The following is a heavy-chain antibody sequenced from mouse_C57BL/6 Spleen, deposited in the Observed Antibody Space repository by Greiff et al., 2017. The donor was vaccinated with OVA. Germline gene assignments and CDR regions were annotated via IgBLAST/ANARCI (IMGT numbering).Heavy chain of an antibody. J-gene: IGHJ4*01. CDR3: AIYYYGRDYYAMDY. Sequence: VQLQESGADLAKPGASVKLSCKASGYTFTSYWMHWVKQRPGQGLEWIGYINPSSGYTKYNQKFKDKATLTADKSSSTAYMQLSSLTYEDSAVYYCAIYYYGRDYYAMDYWGQGTSVTVSS. CDR1: GYTFTSYW. CDR2: INPSSGYT. V-gene: IGHV1-7*01. D-gene: IGHD1-1*01.